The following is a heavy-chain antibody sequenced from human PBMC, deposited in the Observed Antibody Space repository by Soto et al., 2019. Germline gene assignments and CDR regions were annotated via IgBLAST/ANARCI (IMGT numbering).Heavy chain of an antibody. J-gene: IGHJ6*03. D-gene: IGHD4-17*01. CDR2: ISAYNGNT. V-gene: IGHV1-18*01. Sequence: GASVKVSCKDSGYTFTSCGISWVRQAPGQGLEWMGWISAYNGNTNYAQKLQGRVTMTTDTSTSTAYMELRSLRSDDTAVYYCARGPDDYGDSYYYYYYMDVWGKGTTVTVSS. CDR3: ARGPDDYGDSYYYYYYMDV. CDR1: GYTFTSCG.